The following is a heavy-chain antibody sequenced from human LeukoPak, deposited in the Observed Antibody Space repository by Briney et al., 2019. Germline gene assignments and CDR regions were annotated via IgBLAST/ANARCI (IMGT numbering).Heavy chain of an antibody. CDR3: AKDVAMDGDPPFDY. CDR1: GFTFSSYA. J-gene: IGHJ4*02. CDR2: ISGSGGST. V-gene: IGHV3-23*01. D-gene: IGHD4-17*01. Sequence: GGSLRLACAASGFTFSSYAMSWVRQAPGKGLEWVSAISGSGGSTYYADSVKGRFTISRDNSKNTLYLQMNSLRAEDTAVYYCAKDVAMDGDPPFDYWGQGTLVTVSS.